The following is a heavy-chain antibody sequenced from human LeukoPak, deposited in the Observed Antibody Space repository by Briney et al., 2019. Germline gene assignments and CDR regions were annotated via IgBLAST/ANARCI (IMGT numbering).Heavy chain of an antibody. CDR1: GFSLRSSW. Sequence: GGSPRLSCAASGFSLRSSWMHWVRQAPGKGLVWVSRISGDGSTTRYADSVKGRFTISRDNAQNTLFLQMDSLRAEDTAVYYCARDDYNRYWGQGTLVTVSS. CDR3: ARDDYNRY. D-gene: IGHD4-11*01. V-gene: IGHV3-74*01. J-gene: IGHJ4*02. CDR2: ISGDGSTT.